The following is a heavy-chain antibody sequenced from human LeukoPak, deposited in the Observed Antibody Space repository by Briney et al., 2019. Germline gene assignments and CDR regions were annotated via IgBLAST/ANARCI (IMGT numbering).Heavy chain of an antibody. Sequence: GGSLRLSCAASGFTFSDYYMSWIRQAPGKGLEWISYISSSGSPVSYADSVKGRFTISRDSAKNSLYLQMNSLRAEDTAVYYRARLRYYYDSSGYYHWGQGTLVTVSS. CDR3: ARLRYYYDSSGYYH. J-gene: IGHJ5*02. CDR2: ISSSGSPV. D-gene: IGHD3-22*01. CDR1: GFTFSDYY. V-gene: IGHV3-11*01.